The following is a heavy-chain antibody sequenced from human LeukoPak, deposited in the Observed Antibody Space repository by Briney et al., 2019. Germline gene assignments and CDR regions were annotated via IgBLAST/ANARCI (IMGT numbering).Heavy chain of an antibody. V-gene: IGHV4-61*02. D-gene: IGHD2-8*01. J-gene: IGHJ6*03. Sequence: SETLSLTCTVSGGSISSGSYYWSWIRQPAGKGLEWIGRIYTSGSTNYNPSLKSRVTISVDTSKNQFSLKLSSVTAADTAVYYCARGAGYCTNGVCRTFYMDVWGKGTTVTVSS. CDR1: GGSISSGSYY. CDR2: IYTSGST. CDR3: ARGAGYCTNGVCRTFYMDV.